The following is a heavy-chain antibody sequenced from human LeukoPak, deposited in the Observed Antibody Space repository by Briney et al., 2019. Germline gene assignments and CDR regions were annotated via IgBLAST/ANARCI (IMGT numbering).Heavy chain of an antibody. J-gene: IGHJ6*03. CDR3: ARENSISWYEYYYYYMDV. CDR2: ISSSGSTI. Sequence: PGGSLRLSCAASGFTFSSYEMNWVRHAPGKGLEGVSYISSSGSTIYYADSVKGRFTISRDNAKNSLYLQMNSLRAEDTAVYYCARENSISWYEYYYYYMDVWGEGTTVTISS. V-gene: IGHV3-48*03. D-gene: IGHD6-13*01. CDR1: GFTFSSYE.